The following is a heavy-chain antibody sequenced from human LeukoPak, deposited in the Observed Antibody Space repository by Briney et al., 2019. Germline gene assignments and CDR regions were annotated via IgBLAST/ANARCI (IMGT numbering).Heavy chain of an antibody. Sequence: GGSLRLSCAASGFTLSSYSMNWVRQAPGKGLEWVSAISGSGGSTYYADSVKGRFTISRDNSKNTLYLQMNSLRAEDTAVYYCAKDGVVSGDKYYFGYWGQGTLVTVSS. D-gene: IGHD1-26*01. J-gene: IGHJ4*02. CDR1: GFTLSSYS. CDR2: ISGSGGST. CDR3: AKDGVVSGDKYYFGY. V-gene: IGHV3-23*01.